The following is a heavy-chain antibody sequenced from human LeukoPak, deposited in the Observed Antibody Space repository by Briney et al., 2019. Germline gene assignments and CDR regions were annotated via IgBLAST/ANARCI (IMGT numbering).Heavy chain of an antibody. Sequence: GRSLRLSCAASGFTFDDYAMHWVRQAPGKGLEWVSGISWNSGSIVYADSVKGRFTISRDNAKNSLYLQMNSLRAEDMALYYYAKDTAYSYYDSSVLAIDLWGQGTLVTVSS. CDR2: ISWNSGSI. D-gene: IGHD3-22*01. CDR3: AKDTAYSYYDSSVLAIDL. V-gene: IGHV3-9*03. CDR1: GFTFDDYA. J-gene: IGHJ5*02.